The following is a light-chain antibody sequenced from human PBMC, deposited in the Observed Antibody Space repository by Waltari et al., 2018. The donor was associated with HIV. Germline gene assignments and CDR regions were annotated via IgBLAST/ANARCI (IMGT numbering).Light chain of an antibody. J-gene: IGLJ2*01. Sequence: QSVLTQPPSASGTPGQRVNISRSGSNSNIGNNPVEWYQQLPGTAPKLLIYSNNQRPSGVPDRFSGSKSGTSGSLAISGLQSEDEADYYCGAWDDSLHGPLFGGGTKLTVL. CDR3: GAWDDSLHGPL. CDR2: SNN. V-gene: IGLV1-44*01. CDR1: NSNIGNNP.